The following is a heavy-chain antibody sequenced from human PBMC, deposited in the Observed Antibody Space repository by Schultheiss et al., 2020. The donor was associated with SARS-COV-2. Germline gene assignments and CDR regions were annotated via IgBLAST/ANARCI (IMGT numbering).Heavy chain of an antibody. CDR3: ARVRDDYNDYDIFDC. D-gene: IGHD5-24*01. CDR1: GGSISSGGYY. J-gene: IGHJ4*02. V-gene: IGHV4-61*08. CDR2: IYYSGST. Sequence: SETLSLTCTVSGGSISSGGYYWSWIRQPPGKGLEWIGYIYYSGSTEYNPSLKSRVTISVDTSKNQFSLRLSSVTAADTAVYYCARVRDDYNDYDIFDCWGQGTLVTVSS.